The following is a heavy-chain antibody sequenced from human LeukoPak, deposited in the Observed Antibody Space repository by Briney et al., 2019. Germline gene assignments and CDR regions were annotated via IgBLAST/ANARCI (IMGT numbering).Heavy chain of an antibody. J-gene: IGHJ3*02. CDR3: ARGERYYDFFPGRAFDI. D-gene: IGHD3/OR15-3a*01. Sequence: ASVKVSCKASGGTFSSYAISWVRQAPGQGLEWMGGIIPIFGTANYAQKFQGRVTITADESTSTASMEMSSLRSEDTAVYYCARGERYYDFFPGRAFDIWGQGTMVTVSS. CDR1: GGTFSSYA. V-gene: IGHV1-69*01. CDR2: IIPIFGTA.